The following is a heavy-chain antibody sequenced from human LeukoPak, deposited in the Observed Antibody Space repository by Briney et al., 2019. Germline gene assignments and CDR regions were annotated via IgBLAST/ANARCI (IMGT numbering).Heavy chain of an antibody. D-gene: IGHD3-10*01. CDR3: TTARNMVRGVIPLDY. V-gene: IGHV3-15*01. J-gene: IGHJ4*02. CDR1: GFTFSSYG. Sequence: PGGTLRLSCAASGFTFSSYGMSWVRQAPGKGLEWVGRIRSKTDGGTTDYAAPVKGRFTISRDDSKNTLYLQMNSLKTGDTAVYYCTTARNMVRGVIPLDYWGQGTLVTVSS. CDR2: IRSKTDGGTT.